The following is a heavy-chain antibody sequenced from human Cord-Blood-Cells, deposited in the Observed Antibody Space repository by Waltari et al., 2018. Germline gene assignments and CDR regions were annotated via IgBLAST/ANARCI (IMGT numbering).Heavy chain of an antibody. CDR3: ARQRSDFWSGYFPYYFDY. J-gene: IGHJ4*02. V-gene: IGHV4-34*01. D-gene: IGHD3-3*01. CDR2: INHIGST. CDR1: GGSFSCYY. Sequence: QVQLQQWGAGLLKPSETLSLTCAVYGGSFSCYYWSWIRQPPGKGLEWIGEINHIGSTNYNPSLKSRVTISVDTSKNQFSLKLSSVTAADTAVYYCARQRSDFWSGYFPYYFDYWGQGTLVTVSS.